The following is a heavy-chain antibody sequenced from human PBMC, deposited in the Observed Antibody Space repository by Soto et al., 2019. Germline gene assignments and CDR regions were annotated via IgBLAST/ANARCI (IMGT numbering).Heavy chain of an antibody. CDR3: ARAATGYSSGWYIDFDY. D-gene: IGHD6-19*01. CDR2: IYYSGST. Sequence: PSETLSLTCTVSGGSISSGGYYWSWIRQHPGKGLEWIGYIYYSGSTYYNPSLKSRVTISVDTSKNQFSLKLSSVTAADTAVYYCARAATGYSSGWYIDFDYWGQGTLVTVSS. J-gene: IGHJ4*02. CDR1: GGSISSGGYY. V-gene: IGHV4-31*03.